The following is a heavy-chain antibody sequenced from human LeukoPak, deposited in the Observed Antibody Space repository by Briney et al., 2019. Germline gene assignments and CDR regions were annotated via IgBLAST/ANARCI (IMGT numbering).Heavy chain of an antibody. D-gene: IGHD6-19*01. V-gene: IGHV1-18*01. CDR1: GYTFTSYG. CDR3: ARAAVAGPRRGYYFDY. Sequence: ASVKVSCKASGYTFTSYGISWVRQAPGQGLEWMGWISAYNGNTNYAQKFQGRVTMTRDTSTSTVYMELSSLRSEDTAVYYCARAAVAGPRRGYYFDYWGQGTLVTVSS. CDR2: ISAYNGNT. J-gene: IGHJ4*02.